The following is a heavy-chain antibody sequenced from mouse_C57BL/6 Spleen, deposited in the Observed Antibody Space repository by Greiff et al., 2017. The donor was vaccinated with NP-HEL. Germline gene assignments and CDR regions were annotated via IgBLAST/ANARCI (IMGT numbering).Heavy chain of an antibody. D-gene: IGHD3-2*02. CDR1: GYTFTSYW. J-gene: IGHJ3*01. CDR3: ARDSSGSWFAY. Sequence: VQLQQSGAELVMPGASVKLSCKASGYTFTSYWMHWVKQRPGQGLEWIGEIDPSDSYTNYNQKFKGKSTLTVDKSSSTAYMQLSSLTSEDSAVYYCARDSSGSWFAYWGQGTLVTVSA. V-gene: IGHV1-69*01. CDR2: IDPSDSYT.